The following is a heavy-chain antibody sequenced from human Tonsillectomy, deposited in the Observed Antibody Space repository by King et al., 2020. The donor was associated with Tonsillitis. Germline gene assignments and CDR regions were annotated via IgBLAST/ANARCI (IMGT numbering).Heavy chain of an antibody. D-gene: IGHD3-10*01. CDR3: AGDQEEGNH. Sequence: VQLVESGGGVVQPGRSLRLSCAASGFTFSSYGMHWVRQAPGKGLEWGAVIWYDGSNKYYADSVKGRFTISRDNSKNTLYLQMNSLRAEDTAVYYCAGDQEEGNHWGQGTLVTVSS. CDR1: GFTFSSYG. CDR2: IWYDGSNK. V-gene: IGHV3-33*01. J-gene: IGHJ5*02.